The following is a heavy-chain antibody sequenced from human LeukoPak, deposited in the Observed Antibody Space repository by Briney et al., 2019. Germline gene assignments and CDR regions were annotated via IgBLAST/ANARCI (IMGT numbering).Heavy chain of an antibody. Sequence: SETLSLTCTVSGDSISSSSYYWGWIRQPPGKGLEWIGSIYHSGSTYYNPSLKSRVTISVDTSKNQFSLKLSSVTAADTAVYYCARANRVSLYYFDYWGQGTLVTVSS. CDR3: ARANRVSLYYFDY. V-gene: IGHV4-39*07. CDR2: IYHSGST. D-gene: IGHD5/OR15-5a*01. CDR1: GDSISSSSYY. J-gene: IGHJ4*02.